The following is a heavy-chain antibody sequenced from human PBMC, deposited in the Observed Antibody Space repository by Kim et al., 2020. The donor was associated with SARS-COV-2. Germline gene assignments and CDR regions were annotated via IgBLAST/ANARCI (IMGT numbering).Heavy chain of an antibody. V-gene: IGHV4-34*01. CDR1: GQSIRGFY. CDR2: ISHSGST. Sequence: SETLSLTCAVYGQSIRGFYWSWIRQSPGKGLEWIGEISHSGSTNYNPSLESRLILSVDTSKDQISLRLNSLTAADAAVYFCERGRAVGALAGMDLWGQGTPLTVST. J-gene: IGHJ5*02. CDR3: ERGRAVGALAGMDL. D-gene: IGHD6-19*01.